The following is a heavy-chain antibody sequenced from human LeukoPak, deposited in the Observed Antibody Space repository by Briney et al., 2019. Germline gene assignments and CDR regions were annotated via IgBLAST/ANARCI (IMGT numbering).Heavy chain of an antibody. CDR1: GITVSNCG. J-gene: IGHJ4*02. D-gene: IGHD3-10*01. CDR3: AKRGVVVRVILVGFHKEAYYFES. CDR2: IGDSGGRT. Sequence: GGSLRLSCAVSGITVSNCGMSWVRQAPGKGLEWVAGIGDSGGRTRYADSVKGRFTISRDNPKNTLYLQMNSLRAEDTAVYFCAKRGVVVRVILVGFHKEAYYFESWGQGALVTVSS. V-gene: IGHV3-23*01.